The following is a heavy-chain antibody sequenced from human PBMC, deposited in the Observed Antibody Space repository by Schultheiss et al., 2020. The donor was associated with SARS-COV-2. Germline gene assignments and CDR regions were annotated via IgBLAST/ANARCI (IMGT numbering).Heavy chain of an antibody. CDR1: GFTFSSYD. J-gene: IGHJ2*01. CDR3: ARRIAVAGTTAWYFDL. D-gene: IGHD6-19*01. Sequence: GGSLRLSCAASGFTFSSYDMHWVRQATGKGLEWVSAIGTAGDTYYPGSVKGRFTISRENAKNSLYLQMNSLRAGDTAVYYCARRIAVAGTTAWYFDLWGRGTLVTVSS. CDR2: IGTAGDT. V-gene: IGHV3-13*01.